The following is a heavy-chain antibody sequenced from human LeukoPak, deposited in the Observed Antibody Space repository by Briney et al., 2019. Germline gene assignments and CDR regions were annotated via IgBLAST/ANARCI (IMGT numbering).Heavy chain of an antibody. CDR2: IYYSGST. D-gene: IGHD3-3*01. CDR1: GGSISSSSYY. Sequence: SETLSLTCTVSGGSISSSSYYWGWIRQPPGKGLEWIGSIYYSGSTYYKPSLKSRVTISVDTSKNQFSLRLSSVTAADTAVYYCARRVTIFGVDRAYYYMDVWGKGTTVTVSS. J-gene: IGHJ6*03. CDR3: ARRVTIFGVDRAYYYMDV. V-gene: IGHV4-39*01.